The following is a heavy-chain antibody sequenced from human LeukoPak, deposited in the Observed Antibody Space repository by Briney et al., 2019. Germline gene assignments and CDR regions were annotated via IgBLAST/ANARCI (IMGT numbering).Heavy chain of an antibody. D-gene: IGHD3/OR15-3a*01. CDR3: ARVAGLGGSYYYYMDV. V-gene: IGHV1-2*02. CDR1: GYSFTTYG. CDR2: INPNSGGT. J-gene: IGHJ6*03. Sequence: GASVKVSCKASGYSFTTYGISWVRQAPGQGLEWMGWINPNSGGTNYAQKFQGRVTMTRDTSISTAYMELSRLRSDDTAVYYCARVAGLGGSYYYYMDVWGKGTTVTISS.